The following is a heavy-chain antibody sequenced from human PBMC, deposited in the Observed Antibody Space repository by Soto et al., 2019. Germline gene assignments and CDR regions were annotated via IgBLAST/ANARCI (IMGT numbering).Heavy chain of an antibody. J-gene: IGHJ1*01. V-gene: IGHV5-51*01. D-gene: IGHD5-12*01. Sequence: VESLKISCESSGYPFANYWIGWVRQAPGKGLEWVAIFYPSDSRTIYSPSFHGQVTISPATSISTAYLQWTSLKASDTAVYYCSKFKYSSSVRYLQHWGQGTSVTVSS. CDR2: FYPSDSRT. CDR1: GYPFANYW. CDR3: SKFKYSSSVRYLQH.